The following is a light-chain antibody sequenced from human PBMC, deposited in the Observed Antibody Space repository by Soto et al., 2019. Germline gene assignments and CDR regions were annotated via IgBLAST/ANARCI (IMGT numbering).Light chain of an antibody. CDR1: QDISNY. CDR3: QKYNIAPHT. V-gene: IGKV1-27*01. J-gene: IGKJ4*01. CDR2: AAS. Sequence: DIQMTQSPSSLSASVGDRVTITCRTSQDISNYLAWYQQKPGKVPKLLIYAASTLQSGVPSRFSGGGSGTEFSLTISSLHPEDVATYYCQKYNIAPHTFGGGTKVEIQ.